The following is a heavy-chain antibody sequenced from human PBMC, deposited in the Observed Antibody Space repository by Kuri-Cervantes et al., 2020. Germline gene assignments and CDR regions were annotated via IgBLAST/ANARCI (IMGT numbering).Heavy chain of an antibody. CDR2: MNPNSGNT. V-gene: IGHV1-8*02. J-gene: IGHJ6*02. D-gene: IGHD3-10*01. Sequence: ASVKVSCKASGYTFTSYYMHWVRQAPGQGLEWMGWMNPNSGNTGYAQKFQGRVTMTRNTSISTAYMELSSLRSEDTAVYYCARGLGSGSYYYYYYGMDVWGQGTTVTVSS. CDR3: ARGLGSGSYYYYYYGMDV. CDR1: GYTFTSYY.